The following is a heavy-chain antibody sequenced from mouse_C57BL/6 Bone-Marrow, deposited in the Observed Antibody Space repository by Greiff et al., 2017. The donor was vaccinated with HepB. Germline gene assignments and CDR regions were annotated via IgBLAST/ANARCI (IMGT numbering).Heavy chain of an antibody. Sequence: EVMLVESGGGLVQSGRSLRLSCATSGFTFSDFYMEWVRQAPGKGLEWIAASRNKANDYTTEYSASVKGRFIVSRDTSQSILYLQMNALRAEDTAIYYCARDAIYSYYAMDYWGQGTSVTVSS. CDR3: ARDAIYSYYAMDY. CDR1: GFTFSDFY. D-gene: IGHD1-1*01. V-gene: IGHV7-1*01. CDR2: SRNKANDYTT. J-gene: IGHJ4*01.